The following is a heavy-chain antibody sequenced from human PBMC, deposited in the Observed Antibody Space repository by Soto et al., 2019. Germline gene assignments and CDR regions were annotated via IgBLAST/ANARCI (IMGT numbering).Heavy chain of an antibody. CDR1: CYTLSSYC. CDR2: VGAYNGNT. V-gene: IGHV1-18*01. Sequence: GGPVKASCKASCYTLSSYCISWGRQGPGQGVEWMGWVGAYNGNTNYAQKLQGRVTMTTDTSTSTAYMELRSLRSDDTAVYYCARVLAAYYGSGSYRDYYYYYGMDVWGQGTTVTVSS. D-gene: IGHD3-10*01. CDR3: ARVLAAYYGSGSYRDYYYYYGMDV. J-gene: IGHJ6*02.